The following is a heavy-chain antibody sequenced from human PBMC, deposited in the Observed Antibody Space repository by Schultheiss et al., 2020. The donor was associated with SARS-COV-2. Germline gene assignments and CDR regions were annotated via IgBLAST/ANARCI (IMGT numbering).Heavy chain of an antibody. V-gene: IGHV5-10-1*01. Sequence: GESLKISCKGSGYNFTSYWIGWVRQMPGKGLEWMGRIDPSDSYTNYSPSFQGHVTISADKSISTAYLQWSSLKASDTAMYYCARQGGSFSGRLDYWGQGALVTVSS. CDR3: ARQGGSFSGRLDY. D-gene: IGHD2-15*01. CDR1: GYNFTSYW. J-gene: IGHJ4*02. CDR2: IDPSDSYT.